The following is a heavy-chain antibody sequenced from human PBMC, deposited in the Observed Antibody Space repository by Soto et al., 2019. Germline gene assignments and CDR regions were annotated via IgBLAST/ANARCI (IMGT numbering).Heavy chain of an antibody. CDR2: ISSRSSTI. V-gene: IGHV3-48*01. CDR3: ARPTFFYDSGGPPGF. Sequence: PGGSLRLSCAASGFTFSSYGMNWVRQGPGKGLEWVSYISSRSSTIFYTDYEKSRYTVSRDNAKNSLYLQMNGLRAEDSVFYYCARPTFFYDSGGPPGFWGKGTLVTVSS. CDR1: GFTFSSYG. D-gene: IGHD3-22*01. J-gene: IGHJ4*02.